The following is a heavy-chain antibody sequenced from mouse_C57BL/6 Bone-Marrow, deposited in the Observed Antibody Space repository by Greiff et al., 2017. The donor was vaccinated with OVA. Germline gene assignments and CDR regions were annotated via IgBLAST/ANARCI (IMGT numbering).Heavy chain of an antibody. D-gene: IGHD1-1*01. CDR3: VRYYYGLAC. CDR2: IRSRSSNYAT. Sequence: EVQGVESGGGLVKPKGSLKLSCAASGFTFNTYAMHWVSQAPGKGLEWVARIRSRSSNYATNYDDYVKDRFTISRDDSQIMLYLQMNNLKTEDTAMYYGVRYYYGLACWGQGTLVTVSA. CDR1: GFTFNTYA. V-gene: IGHV10-3*01. J-gene: IGHJ3*01.